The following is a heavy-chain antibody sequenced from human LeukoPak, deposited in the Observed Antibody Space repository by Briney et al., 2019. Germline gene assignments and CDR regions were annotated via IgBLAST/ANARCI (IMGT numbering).Heavy chain of an antibody. J-gene: IGHJ4*01. V-gene: IGHV4-34*01. Sequence: PSETLSLTCAVYGGSFSGYYWSWIRQPPGKGLEWIGEINHSGSTNYNPSLKSRVTISVDTSKNQFSLKLSSVTAADTAVYYCTRSIQAGLLSGSGYWGHGTLVTVSS. D-gene: IGHD3-10*01. CDR2: INHSGST. CDR1: GGSFSGYY. CDR3: TRSIQAGLLSGSGY.